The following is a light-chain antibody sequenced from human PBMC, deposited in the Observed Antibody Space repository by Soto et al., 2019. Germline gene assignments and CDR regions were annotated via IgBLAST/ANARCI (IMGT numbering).Light chain of an antibody. J-gene: IGLJ2*01. V-gene: IGLV1-40*01. CDR2: SNT. Sequence: QSVLTQPPSASETPGQSVTISCSGSSSNIGAGYDVQWYQQLPGTAPKLLIHSNTNRPSGVPDRFSASKSGTSASLAITGLQAEDEADYHCQSYDRSLSGVIFGGGTKLTVL. CDR1: SSNIGAGYD. CDR3: QSYDRSLSGVI.